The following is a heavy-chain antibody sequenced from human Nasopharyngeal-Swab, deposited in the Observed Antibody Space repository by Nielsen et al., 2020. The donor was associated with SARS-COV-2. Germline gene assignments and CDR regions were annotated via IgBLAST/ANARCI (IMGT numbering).Heavy chain of an antibody. CDR3: ARSHIVVVTDAFDI. Sequence: SVQDTRKDSGYSFTGYYMHWVRPTPGQGREWMGWITPNSGGTNYAQKFQGWVTMTRDTSISTAYMELSRLRSDDTAVYYCARSHIVVVTDAFDIWGQGTMVTVSS. V-gene: IGHV1-2*04. D-gene: IGHD2-21*02. CDR2: ITPNSGGT. CDR1: GYSFTGYY. J-gene: IGHJ3*02.